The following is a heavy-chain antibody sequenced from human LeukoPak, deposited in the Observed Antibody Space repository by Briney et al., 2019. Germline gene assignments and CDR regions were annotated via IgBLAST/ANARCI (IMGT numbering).Heavy chain of an antibody. D-gene: IGHD2-2*02. CDR3: AKVRYSHLIGPAAIPLRNYFDY. Sequence: PGGSLRLSCAASGFTFSSYAMSWVRQAPGKGLEWVSAISGSGGSTYYADSVKGRFTISRDNSKNTLYLQMNSLRAEDTAVYYCAKVRYSHLIGPAAIPLRNYFDYWGQGTLVTVSS. V-gene: IGHV3-23*01. CDR1: GFTFSSYA. J-gene: IGHJ4*02. CDR2: ISGSGGST.